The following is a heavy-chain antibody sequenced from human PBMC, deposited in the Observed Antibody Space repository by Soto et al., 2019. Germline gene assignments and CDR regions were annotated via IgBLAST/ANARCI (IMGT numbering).Heavy chain of an antibody. D-gene: IGHD4-17*01. Sequence: QVQLVESGGGVVPPGRSLRLSCAASGFTFSSYGMHWVRQAPGKGLEWVAVIWYDGSNKYYADSVKGRFTISRDNSKNTLYLQMNSLRAEDTAVYYCAREGGIDYGDSYDAFDIWGQGTMVTVSS. CDR1: GFTFSSYG. CDR2: IWYDGSNK. V-gene: IGHV3-33*01. CDR3: AREGGIDYGDSYDAFDI. J-gene: IGHJ3*02.